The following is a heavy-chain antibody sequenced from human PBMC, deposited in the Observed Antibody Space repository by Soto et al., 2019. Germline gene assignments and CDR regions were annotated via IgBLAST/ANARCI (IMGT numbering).Heavy chain of an antibody. CDR2: INHRGSA. V-gene: IGHV4-4*02. CDR3: ARYNAASGTYYFDY. CDR1: GASVSITYW. D-gene: IGHD6-13*01. J-gene: IGHJ4*02. Sequence: SDTLSLTCAVSGASVSITYWWSWVRQPPGKGPEWIGEINHRGSANYNPSLKSRVTMSLDISKSQFSLRLTSVTAADTAVYFCARYNAASGTYYFDYWGRGALVT.